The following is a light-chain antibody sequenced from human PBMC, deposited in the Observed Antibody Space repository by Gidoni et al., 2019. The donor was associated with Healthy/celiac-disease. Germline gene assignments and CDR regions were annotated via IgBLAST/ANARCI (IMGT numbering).Light chain of an antibody. J-gene: IGKJ1*01. CDR2: LGS. Sequence: DIVLTQSPPFLPVTSGEPSSISCRSSQSLLNSNGYNYLDWYLQKPGQSPKLLIYLGSNRASGVPDRFSGSGSGTDFTLKISRVEAEDVGVYYCKQAIQNPMTFGQGTKVEIK. CDR3: KQAIQNPMT. CDR1: QSLLNSNGYNY. V-gene: IGKV2-28*01.